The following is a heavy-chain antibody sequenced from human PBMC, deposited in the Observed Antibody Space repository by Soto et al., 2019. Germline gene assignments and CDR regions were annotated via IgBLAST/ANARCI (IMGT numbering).Heavy chain of an antibody. CDR2: ISANNGNK. J-gene: IGHJ4*02. V-gene: IGHV1-18*01. D-gene: IGHD1-26*01. Sequence: QVKLVQSGAEVKQPGASVKVSCKASGSTFTSYVISWVRKAPGQGLEWMGWISANNGNKNYAQRLQGRVTMATDTSTSTAYMELRSQRSDDTAVYYCARVLPFHSGSSSRGFDYWGQGTLVTVSS. CDR1: GSTFTSYV. CDR3: ARVLPFHSGSSSRGFDY.